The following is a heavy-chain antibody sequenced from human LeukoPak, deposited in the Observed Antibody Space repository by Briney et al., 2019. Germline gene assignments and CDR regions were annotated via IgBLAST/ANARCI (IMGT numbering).Heavy chain of an antibody. V-gene: IGHV4-59*11. CDR1: GVSISSHY. J-gene: IGHJ6*03. CDR3: ARVLQNYYYLDV. CDR2: IYDSEST. D-gene: IGHD3-3*01. Sequence: PSETLSLTCTVSGVSISSHYWSWVRQPPGKGLEWIGNIYDSESTHYKSSLKSRVTISVGTSKNQFSLRLRSVTAADTAVYYCARVLQNYYYLDVWGKGTTATVSS.